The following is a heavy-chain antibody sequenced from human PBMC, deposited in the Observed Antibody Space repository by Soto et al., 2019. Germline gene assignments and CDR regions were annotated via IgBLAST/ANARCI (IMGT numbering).Heavy chain of an antibody. J-gene: IGHJ4*02. Sequence: ASVTVSCKAAGGTFSSYTISWVRQAPGQGLEWMGWISAYNGNTKYAQKLQGRVTMTTDTSTSTAYMEVRSLRSDDTAVYYCARDLAVGLVDYWGQGALVTVSS. CDR3: ARDLAVGLVDY. CDR2: ISAYNGNT. CDR1: GGTFSSYT. V-gene: IGHV1-18*01. D-gene: IGHD6-19*01.